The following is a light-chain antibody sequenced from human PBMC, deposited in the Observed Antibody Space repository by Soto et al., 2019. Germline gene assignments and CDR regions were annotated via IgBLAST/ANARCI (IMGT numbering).Light chain of an antibody. CDR2: AAS. Sequence: DIQMTQSPSSLSASVGDRVTISCRASQSISIYLNWYQQKPGKAPKLLIYAASSLQSGVPSSFSGSGSGTDFTLTISSLQPEDFATYYCQQNDITPYTFGQGTKREIK. CDR3: QQNDITPYT. V-gene: IGKV1-39*01. J-gene: IGKJ2*01. CDR1: QSISIY.